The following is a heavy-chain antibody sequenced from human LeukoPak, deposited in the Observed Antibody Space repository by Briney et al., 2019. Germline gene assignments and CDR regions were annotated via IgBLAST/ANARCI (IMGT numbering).Heavy chain of an antibody. V-gene: IGHV4-59*01. D-gene: IGHD3-10*01. CDR3: ARDIYGSGYGFFDY. CDR2: IHYSGST. CDR1: GVSMSTYY. J-gene: IGHJ4*02. Sequence: ASETLSLTCTVSGVSMSTYYWSWIRQSPGKGLEWLAYIHYSGSTSINPSLKGRLAISIDTSKNQFSLKVNSVTAADTAVYYCARDIYGSGYGFFDYWGQGTLVTVSS.